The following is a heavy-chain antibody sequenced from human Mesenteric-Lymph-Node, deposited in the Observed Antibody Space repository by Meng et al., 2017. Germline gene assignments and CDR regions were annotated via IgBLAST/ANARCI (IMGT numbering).Heavy chain of an antibody. J-gene: IGHJ4*02. D-gene: IGHD1-1*01. V-gene: IGHV4-4*02. Sequence: GQVQESGPGLWKPSQTRSLTCTVSCDSISSDIWWSWVRQPPGKGLEWIGEVYHRGDTNYNPSLKSRVVISVDRSKNQFSLNLSSVTAADTAVYYCGRDQGRQLINHWGQGTLVTVSS. CDR3: GRDQGRQLINH. CDR2: VYHRGDT. CDR1: CDSISSDIW.